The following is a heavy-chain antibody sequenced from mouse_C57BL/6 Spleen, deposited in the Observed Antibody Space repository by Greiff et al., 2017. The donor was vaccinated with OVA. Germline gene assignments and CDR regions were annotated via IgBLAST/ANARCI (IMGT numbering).Heavy chain of an antibody. CDR3: AREDYYGSGLYAMDY. Sequence: EVQLVESEGGLVQPGSSMKLSCTASGFTFSDYYMAWVRQVPEKGLEWVANINYDGSSTYYLDSLKSRFIISRDNAKNILYLQMSSLKSEDTATYYCAREDYYGSGLYAMDYWGQGTSVTVSS. V-gene: IGHV5-16*01. J-gene: IGHJ4*01. D-gene: IGHD1-1*01. CDR2: INYDGSST. CDR1: GFTFSDYY.